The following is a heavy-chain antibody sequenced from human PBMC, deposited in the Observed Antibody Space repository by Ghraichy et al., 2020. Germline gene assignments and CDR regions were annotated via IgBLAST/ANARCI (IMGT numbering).Heavy chain of an antibody. J-gene: IGHJ5*02. CDR1: GGSISSSSYY. Sequence: SETLSLTCTVSGGSISSSSYYWGWIRQPPGKGLEWIGSIYYSGSTYYNPSLKSRVTISVDTSKNQFSLKLSSVTAADTAVYYCARHDFPFFGVVIKPENWFDPWGQGTLVTVSS. CDR3: ARHDFPFFGVVIKPENWFDP. D-gene: IGHD3-3*01. CDR2: IYYSGST. V-gene: IGHV4-39*01.